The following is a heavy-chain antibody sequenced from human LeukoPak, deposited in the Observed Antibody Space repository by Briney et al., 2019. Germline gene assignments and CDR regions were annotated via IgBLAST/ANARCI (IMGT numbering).Heavy chain of an antibody. Sequence: GGSLRLSCATSGFTFSTYWMSWVRQAPGKGLECVANIKQDGSEEYYLDSVKGRFTISRDKAKNSLYLQMNSLRAEDTAVYFCAREGLARGYVFDYWGQGTLVTASS. CDR1: GFTFSTYW. CDR2: IKQDGSEE. V-gene: IGHV3-7*01. CDR3: AREGLARGYVFDY. D-gene: IGHD5-12*01. J-gene: IGHJ4*02.